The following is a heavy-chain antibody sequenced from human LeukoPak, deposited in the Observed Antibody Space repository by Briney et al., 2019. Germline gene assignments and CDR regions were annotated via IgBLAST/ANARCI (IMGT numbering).Heavy chain of an antibody. Sequence: ASVKVSCKASGYTFTGYYMHWVRQASGQGLEWMGRINPNSGGTNYAQKFQGRVTMTRDTSISTAYMELSRLRSDDTAVYYCARCESGYYYVDDYWGQGTLVTVSS. V-gene: IGHV1-2*06. D-gene: IGHD3-22*01. CDR2: INPNSGGT. CDR1: GYTFTGYY. J-gene: IGHJ4*02. CDR3: ARCESGYYYVDDY.